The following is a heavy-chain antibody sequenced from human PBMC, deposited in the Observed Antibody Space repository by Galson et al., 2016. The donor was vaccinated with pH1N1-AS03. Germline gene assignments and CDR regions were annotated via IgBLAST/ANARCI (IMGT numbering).Heavy chain of an antibody. Sequence: SLRLSCAASGFGVSGNAMTWVRQAPGKGLEWVSSIGSDLKTHYANSVKGRFSISKDNSKNTVYPQMDSLRAEDTALYYCAKDLFWMSAMDVWGQGTTVTVPS. CDR3: AKDLFWMSAMDV. CDR1: GFGVSGNA. CDR2: IGSDLKT. D-gene: IGHD1-1*01. V-gene: IGHV3-23*01. J-gene: IGHJ6*02.